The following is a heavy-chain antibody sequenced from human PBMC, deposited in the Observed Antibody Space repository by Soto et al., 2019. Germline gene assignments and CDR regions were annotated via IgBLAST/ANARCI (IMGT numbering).Heavy chain of an antibody. CDR3: ARSGITIFGVVTLNGFDP. CDR2: INSDGSST. CDR1: GFTFSSYW. V-gene: IGHV3-74*01. Sequence: PGGSLRLSCAASGFTFSSYWMHWVRQAPGKGLVWVSRINSDGSSTSYADSVKGRFTISRDNAKNTLYLQMNSLRAEDTAVYHCARSGITIFGVVTLNGFDPWGQGTLVTVSS. J-gene: IGHJ5*02. D-gene: IGHD3-3*01.